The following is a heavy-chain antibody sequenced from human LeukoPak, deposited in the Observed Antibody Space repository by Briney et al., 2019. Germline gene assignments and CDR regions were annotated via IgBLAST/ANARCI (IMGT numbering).Heavy chain of an antibody. CDR2: IIPIFGTA. J-gene: IGHJ4*02. CDR1: GGTFSSYA. CDR3: ARDRDHYYDSSGYYCFDY. V-gene: IGHV1-69*13. D-gene: IGHD3-22*01. Sequence: SVKVSCKASGGTFSSYAISWVRQAPGQGLEWMGGIIPIFGTANYAQKFQGRVTITADESTSTAYMELSSLRSEDTAVYYCARDRDHYYDSSGYYCFDYWGQGTLVTVSS.